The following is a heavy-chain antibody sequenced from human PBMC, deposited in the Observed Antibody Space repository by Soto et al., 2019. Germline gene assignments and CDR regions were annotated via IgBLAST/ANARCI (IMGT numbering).Heavy chain of an antibody. CDR1: GYTFTSYY. J-gene: IGHJ5*02. Sequence: ASVKVSYKASGYTFTSYYMHWVRQAPGQGLEWMGIINPSGGSTSYAQKFQGRVTMTRDTSTSTAYMELSSLRSEDTTVYYAPRHGSVVVTANHSWFDPWGQGTLVTVSS. CDR2: INPSGGST. V-gene: IGHV1-46*01. D-gene: IGHD2-21*02. CDR3: PRHGSVVVTANHSWFDP.